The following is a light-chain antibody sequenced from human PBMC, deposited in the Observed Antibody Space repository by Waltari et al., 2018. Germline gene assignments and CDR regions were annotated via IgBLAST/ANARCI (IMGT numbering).Light chain of an antibody. J-gene: IGLJ3*02. CDR2: EGS. CDR3: CSYAGRRV. V-gene: IGLV2-23*01. CDR1: SIDVGRYKF. Sequence: QSALTHPASVSRSPGHSITISSTGTSIDVGRYKFVSWYQQHPVKAPKLMIYEGSKRPSGVSNRFSGSKSGNTASLTISGLQAEDEADYYCCSYAGRRVFGGGTKLTVL.